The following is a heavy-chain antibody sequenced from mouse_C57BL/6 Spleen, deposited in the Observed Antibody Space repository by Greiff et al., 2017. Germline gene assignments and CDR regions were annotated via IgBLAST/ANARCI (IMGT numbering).Heavy chain of an antibody. D-gene: IGHD1-1*01. CDR3: ARGNYGSDWYFDV. CDR1: GYTFTSYG. Sequence: QVHAKQSGAELARPGASVKLSCKASGYTFTSYGISWVKQRTGQGLEWIGEIYPRSGNTYYNEKFKGKATLTADKSSSTAYMELRSLTSEDSAVYFCARGNYGSDWYFDVWGTGTTVTVSS. V-gene: IGHV1-81*01. J-gene: IGHJ1*03. CDR2: IYPRSGNT.